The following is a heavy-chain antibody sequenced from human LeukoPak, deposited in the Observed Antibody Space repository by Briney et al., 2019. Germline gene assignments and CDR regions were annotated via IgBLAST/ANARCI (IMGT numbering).Heavy chain of an antibody. CDR3: ARHAGIVGATPHDAFDI. V-gene: IGHV5-51*01. J-gene: IGHJ3*02. CDR1: GYNFAHDW. CDR2: IFPDDSDT. D-gene: IGHD1-26*01. Sequence: GESLKISCKGSGYNFAHDWIGWVRQMPGKGLEWMGIIFPDDSDTIYSPSFQGHVTISADKSINTAYLQWSDLKASDSAMYYCARHAGIVGATPHDAFDIWGQGTMVTVSS.